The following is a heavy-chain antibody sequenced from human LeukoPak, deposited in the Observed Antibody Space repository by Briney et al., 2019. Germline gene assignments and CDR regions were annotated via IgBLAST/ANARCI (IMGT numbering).Heavy chain of an antibody. CDR2: IYSDGTT. V-gene: IGHV4-59*01. Sequence: SETLSLTCSVSGASTTSYYWNWIRQAPGKGLEWIGYIYSDGTTSYSPSLRSRVTISIDTSRNQFSLKLSSVAAADAAVYYCARDTRSYDTSGYYYFDYWGQGALVTVSS. J-gene: IGHJ4*02. CDR3: ARDTRSYDTSGYYYFDY. D-gene: IGHD3-22*01. CDR1: GASTTSYY.